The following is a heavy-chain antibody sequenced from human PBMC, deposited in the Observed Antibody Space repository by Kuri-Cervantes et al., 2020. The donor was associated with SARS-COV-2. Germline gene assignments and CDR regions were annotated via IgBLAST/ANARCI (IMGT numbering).Heavy chain of an antibody. CDR1: DGSFGPFY. CDR2: VADGGSS. Sequence: SETLSLTCSVSDGSFGPFYWGWIRQPPGKPLEWLGEVADGGSSDYNPSLMGRVTMSLDTSKNQFSLKLDSVTAADTAVYFCVRRLDGYNQYYFDFWGQGTLVTVSS. CDR3: VRRLDGYNQYYFDF. J-gene: IGHJ4*02. D-gene: IGHD5-24*01. V-gene: IGHV4-34*10.